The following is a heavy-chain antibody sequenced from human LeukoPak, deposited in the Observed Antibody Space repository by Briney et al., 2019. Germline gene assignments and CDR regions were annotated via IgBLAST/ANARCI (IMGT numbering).Heavy chain of an antibody. CDR3: ARAPPTIVVVPAAPFDY. CDR2: ISAYNGNT. CDR1: GYTFTSYG. Sequence: GASVKVSCKASGYTFTSYGISWVRQAPGQGLEWMGWISAYNGNTNYAQKFQGRVTMTTDTSTSTAYMELRSLRSDDTAVYYCARAPPTIVVVPAAPFDYWGQGTLVTVSS. D-gene: IGHD2-2*01. J-gene: IGHJ4*02. V-gene: IGHV1-18*01.